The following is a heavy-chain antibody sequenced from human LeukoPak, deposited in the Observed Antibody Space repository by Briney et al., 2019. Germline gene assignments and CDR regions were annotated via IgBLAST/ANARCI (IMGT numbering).Heavy chain of an antibody. V-gene: IGHV3-9*01. CDR2: ISWNSGSI. CDR1: GFTFDDYA. Sequence: PGRSLRLSCAASGFTFDDYAMHWVRQAPGKGVEWVSGISWNSGSIGYADSVKGRFTISRDNAKNSLYLQMNSLRAEDTALYYCAKDIAGSFDYWGQGTLVTVSS. CDR3: AKDIAGSFDY. J-gene: IGHJ4*02.